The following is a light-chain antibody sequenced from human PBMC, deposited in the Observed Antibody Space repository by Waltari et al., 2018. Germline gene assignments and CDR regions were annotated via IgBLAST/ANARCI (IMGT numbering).Light chain of an antibody. CDR1: QGLVYPDGVTS. J-gene: IGKJ1*01. CDR2: NVS. V-gene: IGKV2-30*01. Sequence: DIVMTQSPLSLPATLGQPASFSCRSSQGLVYPDGVTSLNWFPQRPGQSPSLRIYNVSNRASGVPDRFSGGGSGTYFTLRISRVQAEDVGVYYCMHSVQWPWTFGQGTKVEIK. CDR3: MHSVQWPWT.